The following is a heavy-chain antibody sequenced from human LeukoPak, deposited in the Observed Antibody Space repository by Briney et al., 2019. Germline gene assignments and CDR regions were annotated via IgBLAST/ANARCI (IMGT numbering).Heavy chain of an antibody. V-gene: IGHV3-74*01. CDR1: GFSFSSYW. CDR3: ARGNYYAMDV. CDR2: IKSDGSTT. J-gene: IGHJ6*02. Sequence: PGGSLRLSCAASGFSFSSYWMHWVRQAPGTGLVWVSRIKSDGSTTNYADFVKGRFTISRDNAKNTLFLQMNSLRAEDTAVYYCARGNYYAMDVWGQGTTVTVSS.